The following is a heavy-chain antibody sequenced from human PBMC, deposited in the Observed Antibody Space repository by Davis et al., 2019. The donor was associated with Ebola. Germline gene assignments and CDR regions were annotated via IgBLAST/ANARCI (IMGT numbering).Heavy chain of an antibody. CDR3: ARSITMVREGWFDP. CDR2: ISAYNGNT. D-gene: IGHD3-10*01. V-gene: IGHV1-18*01. CDR1: GYTFTSYG. Sequence: ASVKVSCKASGYTFTSYGISWVRQAPGQGLKWMGWISAYNGNTNYAQKLQGRVTMTTDTSTSTAYMELRSLRSDDTAVYYCARSITMVREGWFDPWGQGTLVTVSS. J-gene: IGHJ5*02.